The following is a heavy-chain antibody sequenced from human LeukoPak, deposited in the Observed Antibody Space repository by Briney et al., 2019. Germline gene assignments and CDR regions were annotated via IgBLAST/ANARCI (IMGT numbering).Heavy chain of an antibody. D-gene: IGHD2-15*01. CDR3: ARRGGYCSGGSCYSPVYYYYYGMDV. CDR1: GGTFSSYA. Sequence: ASVKVSCKASGGTFSSYAISWVRQAPGQGLEWMGGIIPIFGTANYAQKFQGRVTITADESTSTAYMELSSLRSEDTAVYYCARRGGYCSGGSCYSPVYYYYYGMDVWGQGTTVTVSS. J-gene: IGHJ6*02. V-gene: IGHV1-69*13. CDR2: IIPIFGTA.